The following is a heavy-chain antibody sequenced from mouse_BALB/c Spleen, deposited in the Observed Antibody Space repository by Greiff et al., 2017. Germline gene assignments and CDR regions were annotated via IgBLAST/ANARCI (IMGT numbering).Heavy chain of an antibody. CDR1: GYAFSSYW. Sequence: QVQLQQSGAELVRPGSSVKISCKASGYAFSSYWMNWVKQRPGQGLEWIGQIYPGDGDTNYNGKFKGKATLTADKSSSTAYMQLSSLTSEDSAVYFCAGVGGNYLDYWGQGTTLTVSS. V-gene: IGHV1-80*01. J-gene: IGHJ2*01. CDR3: AGVGGNYLDY. CDR2: IYPGDGDT.